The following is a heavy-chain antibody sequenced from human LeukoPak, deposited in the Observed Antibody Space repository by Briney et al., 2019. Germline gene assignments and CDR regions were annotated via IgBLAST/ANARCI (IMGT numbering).Heavy chain of an antibody. D-gene: IGHD6-13*01. CDR3: ARDMGSSSWYKRSWFDP. Sequence: SQTLSLTCAISGDSVSSNSAAWNWIRQSPSRGLEWLRRTYYRSKWYNDHAVSVKSRITINPDTSKNQFSLQLNSVTPEDTAVYYCARDMGSSSWYKRSWFDPWGQGTLVTVSS. J-gene: IGHJ5*02. CDR1: GDSVSSNSAA. CDR2: TYYRSKWYN. V-gene: IGHV6-1*01.